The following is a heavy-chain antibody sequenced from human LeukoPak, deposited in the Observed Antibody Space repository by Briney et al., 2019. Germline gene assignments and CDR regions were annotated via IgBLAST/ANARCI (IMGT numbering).Heavy chain of an antibody. CDR3: ARPRGTYYYGSGSYLFDY. J-gene: IGHJ4*02. Sequence: PGGSLRLSCAASGFTVSSNYMSWIRQPPGKGLEWIGEINHSGSTNYNPSLKSRVTISVDTSKNQFSLKLSSVTAADTAVYYCARPRGTYYYGSGSYLFDYWGQGTLVTVSS. CDR2: INHSGST. V-gene: IGHV4-34*01. CDR1: GFTVSSNY. D-gene: IGHD3-10*01.